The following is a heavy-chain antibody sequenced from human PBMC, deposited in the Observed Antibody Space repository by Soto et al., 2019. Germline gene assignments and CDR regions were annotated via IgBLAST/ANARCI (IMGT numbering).Heavy chain of an antibody. J-gene: IGHJ4*02. D-gene: IGHD3-3*01. V-gene: IGHV4-39*01. Sequence: SETLSLTCTVSGGSISSSSYYWGWIRQPPGKGLEWIGSIYYSGSTYYNPSLKSRVTITVDTSKNQFSLKLSSVTAADTAVYYCAGQRERITIFGVVTDLVDYWGQGTLVTVSS. CDR1: GGSISSSSYY. CDR3: AGQRERITIFGVVTDLVDY. CDR2: IYYSGST.